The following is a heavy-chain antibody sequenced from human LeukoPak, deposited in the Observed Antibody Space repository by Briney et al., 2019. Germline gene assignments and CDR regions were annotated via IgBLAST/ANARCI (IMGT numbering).Heavy chain of an antibody. J-gene: IGHJ6*03. V-gene: IGHV1-18*01. CDR1: GYTFTSYG. CDR3: ARASGSGSYGDYYYYYYMDV. Sequence: AASVKVSCKASGYTFTSYGISWVRQAPGQGLEWMGWISAYNGNTNYAQKLQGRVTMTTDTSTSTAYMELRSLRSDDTAVYYCARASGSGSYGDYYYYYYMDVWGKGTTVTISS. CDR2: ISAYNGNT. D-gene: IGHD1-26*01.